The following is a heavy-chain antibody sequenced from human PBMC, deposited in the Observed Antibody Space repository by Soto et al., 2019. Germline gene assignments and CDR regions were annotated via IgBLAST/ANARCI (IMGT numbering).Heavy chain of an antibody. CDR2: IIPIQGKA. V-gene: IGHV1-69*02. CDR3: AKSLLFVDHGYMDV. Sequence: QVQLVQSGAELKKPGSSVKVSCEASGGSFTSYSFTWVRRAPGQGLEWMGRIIPIQGKANYALKFQDRVTITADRSTRTVYMELTSLRPEDTAVYFCAKSLLFVDHGYMDVWGKGTTVTVSS. D-gene: IGHD2-21*01. J-gene: IGHJ6*03. CDR1: GGSFTSYS.